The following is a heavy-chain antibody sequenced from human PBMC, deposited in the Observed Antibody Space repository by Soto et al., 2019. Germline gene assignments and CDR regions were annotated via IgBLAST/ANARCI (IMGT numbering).Heavy chain of an antibody. V-gene: IGHV3-48*01. J-gene: IGHJ4*02. Sequence: GGSLRLSCAASGFTFSSYSMNWIRQAPGKGLEWVSYISSSDSIVSYADSVKGRFTISRDNAKNSLYLQMNSLRAEDTAVYFCARDLGYYDSSGYFDYWGQGTLVTVSS. CDR2: ISSSDSIV. D-gene: IGHD3-22*01. CDR3: ARDLGYYDSSGYFDY. CDR1: GFTFSSYS.